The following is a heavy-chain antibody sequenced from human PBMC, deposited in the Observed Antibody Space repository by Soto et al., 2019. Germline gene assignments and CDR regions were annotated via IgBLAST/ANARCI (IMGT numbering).Heavy chain of an antibody. CDR3: TRGYCSVGSCAFDI. J-gene: IGHJ3*02. CDR2: ITWNGVST. CDR1: GFTFDDYA. Sequence: EEQLVESGGALVQPGRSLRLSCAASGFTFDDYAMHWVRQVPGKGLEWVSFITWNGVSTAYADSIRGRFTISRDNAKNSLYLQMNSLSAEDTAFYYCTRGYCSVGSCAFDIWGQGTMVAVSS. V-gene: IGHV3-9*01. D-gene: IGHD2-15*01.